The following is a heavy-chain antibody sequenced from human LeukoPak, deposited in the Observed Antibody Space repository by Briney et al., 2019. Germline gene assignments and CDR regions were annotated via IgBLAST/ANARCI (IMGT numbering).Heavy chain of an antibody. Sequence: GGSLRLSCAVSGITLSSYGMSWVRQAPGKGLEWVAGISGSGGGTKYADSVNGRFTISIDNPKNTLYLQMNRLRAEDTAMYFCAKRGVVIRVILVGFHKEAYYFDSWGQGALVTVSS. J-gene: IGHJ4*02. CDR1: GITLSSYG. CDR2: ISGSGGGT. D-gene: IGHD3-22*01. CDR3: AKRGVVIRVILVGFHKEAYYFDS. V-gene: IGHV3-23*01.